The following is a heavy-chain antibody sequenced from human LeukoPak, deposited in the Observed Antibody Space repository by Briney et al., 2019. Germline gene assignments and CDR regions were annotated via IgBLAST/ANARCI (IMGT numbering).Heavy chain of an antibody. CDR3: AKDSMIVVVYYFDY. CDR1: GLTFSSYA. V-gene: IGHV3-23*01. D-gene: IGHD3-22*01. Sequence: GGSLRLSCAASGLTFSSYAMSWVRQAPGKGLEWVSAISGSGGSTYYADSVKGRFTISRDNSKNTLYLQMNSLRAEDTAVYYCAKDSMIVVVYYFDYWGQGTLVTVSS. J-gene: IGHJ4*02. CDR2: ISGSGGST.